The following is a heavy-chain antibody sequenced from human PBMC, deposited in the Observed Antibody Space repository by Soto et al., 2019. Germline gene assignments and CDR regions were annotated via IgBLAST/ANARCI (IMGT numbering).Heavy chain of an antibody. Sequence: EVLLAESGGVVVQPGGSLRLSCVISGFTFDEHTMNWVRQAPGKGLEWISLLSWDGGTTYYAESVKGRFTISRDIGKNSLFLQMDSLRAEDSALYYCTKVKKEYRTTGGVDFDSGGQGTLVTVSS. CDR2: LSWDGGTT. CDR1: GFTFDEHT. CDR3: TKVKKEYRTTGGVDFDS. J-gene: IGHJ4*02. V-gene: IGHV3-43*01. D-gene: IGHD6-6*01.